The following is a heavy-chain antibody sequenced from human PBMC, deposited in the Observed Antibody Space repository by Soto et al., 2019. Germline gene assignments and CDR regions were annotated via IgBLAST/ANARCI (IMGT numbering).Heavy chain of an antibody. CDR2: IYTSGST. CDR3: ARERLARFLEWSHDYYGMDV. D-gene: IGHD3-3*01. Sequence: SETLSLTCTVSGGPISSYYWSWIRQPAGKGLEWIGRIYTSGSTNYNPSLKSRVTMSVDTSKNQFSLKLSSVTAADTAVYYCARERLARFLEWSHDYYGMDVWGQGTTVTVYS. V-gene: IGHV4-4*07. J-gene: IGHJ6*02. CDR1: GGPISSYY.